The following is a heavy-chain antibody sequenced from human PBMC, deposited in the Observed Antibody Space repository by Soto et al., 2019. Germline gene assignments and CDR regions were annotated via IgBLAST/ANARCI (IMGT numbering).Heavy chain of an antibody. V-gene: IGHV4-31*03. CDR3: AREQGRNTIVRGVIIPRWFDP. CDR2: LYYSGST. D-gene: IGHD3-10*01. Sequence: QVQLQESGPGLVKPSQTLSLTCTVSGGSISSGGYYWSWIRQHPGKGMEWIGYLYYSGSTYYNPSLKSRVTISVDTSKNQFSLKLSSVTAADTAVYYCAREQGRNTIVRGVIIPRWFDPWGQGTLVTVSS. CDR1: GGSISSGGYY. J-gene: IGHJ5*02.